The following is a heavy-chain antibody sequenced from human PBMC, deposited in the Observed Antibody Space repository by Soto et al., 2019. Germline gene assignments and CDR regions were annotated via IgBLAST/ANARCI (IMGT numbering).Heavy chain of an antibody. V-gene: IGHV4-31*03. CDR2: IYYSGST. Sequence: PSETKCLSCTVSGGSISSGCDYWSSIRKHPGKGLEWIGYIYYSGSTYYNPSLKSRVTISVDTSKNQFSLKLSSVTAADTAVYYCAAVTTLHSSYYFDYWGQGTLVTVSS. CDR3: AAVTTLHSSYYFDY. CDR1: GGSISSGCDY. D-gene: IGHD4-4*01. J-gene: IGHJ4*02.